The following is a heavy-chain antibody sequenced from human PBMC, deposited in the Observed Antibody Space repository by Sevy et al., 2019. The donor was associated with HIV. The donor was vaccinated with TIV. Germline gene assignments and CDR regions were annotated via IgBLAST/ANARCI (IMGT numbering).Heavy chain of an antibody. Sequence: GGSLRLACAASGFTFSSYSMNWVRRAPGKGLEWVSYISSSSSTIYYADSVKGRFTISRDNAKNSLYLQMNSLRDEDTAVYYCAREVSDYFDYWVQGTLVTVSS. D-gene: IGHD3-10*01. CDR1: GFTFSSYS. V-gene: IGHV3-48*02. J-gene: IGHJ4*02. CDR3: AREVSDYFDY. CDR2: ISSSSSTI.